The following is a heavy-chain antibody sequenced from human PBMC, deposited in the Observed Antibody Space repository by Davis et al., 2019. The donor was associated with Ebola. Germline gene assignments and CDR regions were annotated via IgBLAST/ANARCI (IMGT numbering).Heavy chain of an antibody. CDR3: ARAQWRRDAFDI. CDR2: ISSSSSYI. J-gene: IGHJ3*02. CDR1: GFTFSSYS. V-gene: IGHV3-21*01. Sequence: GESLKISCAASGFTFSSYSMNWVRQAPGKGLEWVSSISSSSSYIYYADSVKGRFTISRDNAKNSLYLQMNSLRAEDTAVYYCARAQWRRDAFDIWGQGTMVTVSS. D-gene: IGHD6-19*01.